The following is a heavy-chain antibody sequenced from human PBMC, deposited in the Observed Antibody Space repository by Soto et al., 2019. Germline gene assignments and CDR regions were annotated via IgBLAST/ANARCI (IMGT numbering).Heavy chain of an antibody. D-gene: IGHD1-26*01. CDR2: ISSSSSYT. CDR3: ARVYSGSQGWFDP. CDR1: GFTFSDYY. V-gene: IGHV3-11*06. Sequence: GGSLRLCCAASGFTFSDYYMSWIRQAPGKGLEWVSYISSSSSYTNYADSVKGRFTISRDNAKNSLYLQMNSLRAEDTAVYYCARVYSGSQGWFDPWGQGTLVTVS. J-gene: IGHJ5*02.